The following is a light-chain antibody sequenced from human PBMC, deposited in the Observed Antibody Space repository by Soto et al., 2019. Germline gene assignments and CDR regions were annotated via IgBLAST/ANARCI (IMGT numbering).Light chain of an antibody. CDR2: GAS. CDR3: QQHDSSPLT. CDR1: QSVSSN. V-gene: IGKV3-20*01. J-gene: IGKJ4*01. Sequence: DMVMKHSPATLSVSPGAISPLSCRASQSVSSNLAWYQQKPGQAPRLLIYGASSRAAGIPDRFSGSGSGTDFTLTISRPEPEDFAVYYCQQHDSSPLTFGGGTKVDIK.